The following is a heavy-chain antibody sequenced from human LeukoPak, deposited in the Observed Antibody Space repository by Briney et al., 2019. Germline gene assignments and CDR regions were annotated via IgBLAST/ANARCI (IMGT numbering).Heavy chain of an antibody. CDR1: GGTFSNYA. Sequence: SVKVSCKASGGTFSNYAVSWVRQAPGQGLEWMGGFIPVFGPANYAQKFQGRVTITADESTSTAYMELSSLRSEDTAVYYCARDWNYYDSSGYYGGLYNWFDPWGQGTLVTVSS. D-gene: IGHD3-22*01. CDR2: FIPVFGPA. CDR3: ARDWNYYDSSGYYGGLYNWFDP. J-gene: IGHJ5*02. V-gene: IGHV1-69*13.